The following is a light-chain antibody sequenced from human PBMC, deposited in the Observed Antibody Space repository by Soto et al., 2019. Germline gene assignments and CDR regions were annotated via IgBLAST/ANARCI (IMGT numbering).Light chain of an antibody. CDR1: QDITNY. CDR2: DAS. Sequence: DLQMTQSPSSLSASVGDRVTIICQASQDITNYLNWYQQKAGKAPKLLIYDASNLETGVPSRFSGSGSGTHFSFTISSLQPEDIATYYCQQYDNLPFTFGQGTRLEIK. CDR3: QQYDNLPFT. V-gene: IGKV1-33*01. J-gene: IGKJ5*01.